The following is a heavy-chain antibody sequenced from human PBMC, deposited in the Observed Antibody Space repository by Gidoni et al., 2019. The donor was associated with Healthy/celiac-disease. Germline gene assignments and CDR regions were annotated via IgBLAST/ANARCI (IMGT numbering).Heavy chain of an antibody. V-gene: IGHV4-34*01. Sequence: QVQLQQWGAGLLKPSETLSLTCAVYGGSFSGYYWSWIRQPPGKGLEWIGEINHSGSTNYNPSLKSRVTISVDTSKNQFSLKLSSVTAADTAVYYCARVNRANSGPYGSGSHRYYYYGMDVWGQGTTVTVSS. CDR3: ARVNRANSGPYGSGSHRYYYYGMDV. D-gene: IGHD3-10*01. J-gene: IGHJ6*02. CDR2: INHSGST. CDR1: GGSFSGYY.